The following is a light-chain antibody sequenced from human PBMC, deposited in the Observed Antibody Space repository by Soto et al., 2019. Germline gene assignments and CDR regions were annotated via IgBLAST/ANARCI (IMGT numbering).Light chain of an antibody. CDR3: QQLNSFPFT. V-gene: IGKV1-5*01. J-gene: IGKJ4*01. CDR2: AAS. Sequence: DIQMTQSPSTLSASVGDRVTITCRASQSIGRWLAWYQQKPGKAPKLLIFAASTLQSGVPSRFSGSGSGTEFTLTISSLQPEDFATYYCQQLNSFPFTFGGGTKVDIK. CDR1: QSIGRW.